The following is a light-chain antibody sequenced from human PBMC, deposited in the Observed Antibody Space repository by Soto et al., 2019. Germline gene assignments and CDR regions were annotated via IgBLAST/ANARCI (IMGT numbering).Light chain of an antibody. CDR2: TNH. CDR3: AAWDDSLNAVV. Sequence: QSVLTQPPSVSGTPGQKVSISCSGSASNLGGNPVNWYQHLPGAAPKLLIYTNHQRPSGVPDRCSGSKSGTSASLAISGLRSEDEANFYCAAWDDSLNAVVFGGGTKLTVL. J-gene: IGLJ2*01. CDR1: ASNLGGNP. V-gene: IGLV1-44*01.